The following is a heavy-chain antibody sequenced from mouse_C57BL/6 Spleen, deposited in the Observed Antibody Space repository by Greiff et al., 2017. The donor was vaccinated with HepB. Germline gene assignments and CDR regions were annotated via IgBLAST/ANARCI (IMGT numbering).Heavy chain of an antibody. CDR3: ARYYSGSYFDY. CDR2: IYPGDGDT. V-gene: IGHV1-80*01. J-gene: IGHJ2*01. D-gene: IGHD1-1*01. CDR1: GYAFSSYW. Sequence: QVHVKQSGAELVKPGASVKISCKASGYAFSSYWMNWVKQRPGKGLEWIGQIYPGDGDTNYNGKFKGKATLTADKSSSPAYMQLSSLTSEDSAVYFCARYYSGSYFDYWGQGTTLTVSS.